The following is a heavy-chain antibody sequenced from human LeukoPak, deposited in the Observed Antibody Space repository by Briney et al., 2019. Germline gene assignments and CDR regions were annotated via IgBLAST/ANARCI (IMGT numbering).Heavy chain of an antibody. D-gene: IGHD4-17*01. CDR1: GFTFSNYN. CDR3: AKDINYGDPYYFDY. J-gene: IGHJ4*02. CDR2: ISTSSSTI. V-gene: IGHV3-48*01. Sequence: GGSLRLSCAASGFTFSNYNMNWVRQAPGKGLEWVSYISTSSSTIYYADSVKGRFTISRDNSKNTLYLQLNSLRAEDTAVYYCAKDINYGDPYYFDYWGQGTLVTVSS.